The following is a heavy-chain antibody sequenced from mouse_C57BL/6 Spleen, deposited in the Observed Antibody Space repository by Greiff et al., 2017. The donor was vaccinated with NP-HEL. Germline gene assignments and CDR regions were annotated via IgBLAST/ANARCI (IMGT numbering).Heavy chain of an antibody. Sequence: VQGVESGPGLVAPSQSLSITCTVSGFSLTSYGVHWVRQPPGKGLEWLVVIWSDGSTTYNSALKSRLSISKDNSKSQVFLKMNSLQTDDTAMYYCARHYDYDRSFYAMDYWGQGTSVTVSS. CDR2: IWSDGST. J-gene: IGHJ4*01. CDR3: ARHYDYDRSFYAMDY. V-gene: IGHV2-6-1*01. CDR1: GFSLTSYG. D-gene: IGHD2-4*01.